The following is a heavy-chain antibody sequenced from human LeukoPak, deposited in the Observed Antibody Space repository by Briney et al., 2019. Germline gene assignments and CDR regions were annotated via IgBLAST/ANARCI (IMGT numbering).Heavy chain of an antibody. Sequence: GGSLRLSCVASGFPFNVQTMSWVRQAPGQGLDWVASMREDGSEINYVDSVKGRFTISRDNPKNSLYLQMNSLRAEDTAVYYCAGEVIYWGQGTLVTVSS. CDR1: GFPFNVQT. CDR3: AGEVIY. D-gene: IGHD3-22*01. CDR2: MREDGSEI. J-gene: IGHJ4*02. V-gene: IGHV3-7*01.